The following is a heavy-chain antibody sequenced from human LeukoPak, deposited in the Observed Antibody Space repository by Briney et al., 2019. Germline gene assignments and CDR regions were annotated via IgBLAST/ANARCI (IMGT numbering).Heavy chain of an antibody. CDR1: GGSFSGYY. J-gene: IGHJ4*02. D-gene: IGHD2-15*01. Sequence: SETLSLTCAVYGGSFSGYYWSWIRQPPGKGLEWIGYIYYSGSTYYNPSLKSRVTISVDTSKNQFSLKLSSVTAADTAVYYCARGGRRGYCSGGSCYSADFDYWGQGTLVTVSS. CDR3: ARGGRRGYCSGGSCYSADFDY. CDR2: IYYSGST. V-gene: IGHV4-34*09.